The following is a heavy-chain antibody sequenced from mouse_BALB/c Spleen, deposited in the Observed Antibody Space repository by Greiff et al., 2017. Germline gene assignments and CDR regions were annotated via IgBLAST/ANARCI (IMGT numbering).Heavy chain of an antibody. CDR1: GFTFSSFG. Sequence: EVMLVESGGGLVQPGGSRKLSCAASGFTFSSFGMHWVRQAPEKGLEWVAYISSGSSTIYYADTVKGRFTISRDNPKNTLFLQMTSLRSEDTAMYYCARLDDYDEYYFDYWGQGTTLTVSS. CDR3: ARLDDYDEYYFDY. D-gene: IGHD2-4*01. V-gene: IGHV5-17*02. J-gene: IGHJ2*01. CDR2: ISSGSSTI.